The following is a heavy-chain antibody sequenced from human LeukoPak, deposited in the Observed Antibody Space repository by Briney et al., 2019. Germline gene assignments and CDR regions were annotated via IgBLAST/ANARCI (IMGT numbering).Heavy chain of an antibody. CDR1: GLTLSSYE. Sequence: GGSLRLSCAAFGLTLSSYEMSLIRQAPGKGLEWVSTVIGSGAIAYYTDSDKGRFPISRGNSNNTFYLQMSNLKAKDTAVYLLAKDRSIGNYYTFDSWGQGTLVTVSS. J-gene: IGHJ4*02. D-gene: IGHD1-26*01. CDR2: VIGSGAIA. CDR3: AKDRSIGNYYTFDS. V-gene: IGHV3-23*01.